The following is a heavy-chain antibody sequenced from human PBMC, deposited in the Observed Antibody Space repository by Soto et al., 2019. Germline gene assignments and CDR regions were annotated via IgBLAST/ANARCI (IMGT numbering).Heavy chain of an antibody. CDR2: IIPMFGTP. V-gene: IGHV1-69*01. D-gene: IGHD4-4*01. J-gene: IGHJ3*02. Sequence: QVQLVQSGPEVRKSGSSVRVSCKATGGTVSSHAVSWVRLAPGQGLEWIGGIIPMFGTPTYAQKFQGGVTISAYESTTTVVLDLISLRSEDTAVYYCARVRIMAEFNDDGGNYPGFDIGGQGTMVTVSS. CDR3: ARVRIMAEFNDDGGNYPGFDI. CDR1: GGTVSSHA.